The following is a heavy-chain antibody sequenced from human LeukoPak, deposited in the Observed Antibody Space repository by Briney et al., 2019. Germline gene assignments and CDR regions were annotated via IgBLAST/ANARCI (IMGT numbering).Heavy chain of an antibody. CDR2: INSDGSST. D-gene: IGHD6-13*01. J-gene: IGHJ6*02. CDR3: ARGPLAAAKSGLDV. Sequence: GGSLRLSCAASGFTFSSYWMHWVRQAPGKGLVWVSHINSDGSSTTYADSVKGRFTISRDNAKSTLYLQMNSLRAEDTAVYYCARGPLAAAKSGLDVWGQGTTVTVSS. V-gene: IGHV3-74*01. CDR1: GFTFSSYW.